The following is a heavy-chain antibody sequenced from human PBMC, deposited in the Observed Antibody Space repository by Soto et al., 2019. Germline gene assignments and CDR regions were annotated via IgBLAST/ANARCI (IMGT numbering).Heavy chain of an antibody. CDR1: GYTFTSYG. CDR2: ISAYNGNT. J-gene: IGHJ5*02. CDR3: ARLREGYDILTGYPTLGWFDP. D-gene: IGHD3-9*01. Sequence: QVQLVQSGAEVKKPGASVKVSCKASGYTFTSYGISWVRQAPGQGLEWMGWISAYNGNTNYAQKLQGRVTMTTDTSTGKAYMELRSLRSDDTAVYYCARLREGYDILTGYPTLGWFDPWGQGTLVTVSS. V-gene: IGHV1-18*01.